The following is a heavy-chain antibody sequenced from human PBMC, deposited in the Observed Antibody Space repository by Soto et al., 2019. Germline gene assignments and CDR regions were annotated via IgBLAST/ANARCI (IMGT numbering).Heavy chain of an antibody. Sequence: EVQLVESGGGLVQPGGSLRLSCVASGFTFSSYTMNWVRQAPGKGLEWISHISSSSSTIYYADSVKGRFTISRVNAKNSLFLQMNSLRDEDTAVYYCARASVVREGFDYWGQGTLVTVSS. D-gene: IGHD2-15*01. CDR3: ARASVVREGFDY. CDR1: GFTFSSYT. V-gene: IGHV3-48*02. J-gene: IGHJ4*02. CDR2: ISSSSSTI.